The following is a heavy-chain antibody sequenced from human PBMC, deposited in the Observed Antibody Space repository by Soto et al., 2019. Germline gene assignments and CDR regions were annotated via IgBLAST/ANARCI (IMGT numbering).Heavy chain of an antibody. V-gene: IGHV3-30-3*01. D-gene: IGHD2-2*01. CDR2: ISYDGSNR. CDR3: AKDWAILGYCSSTSCYVTPIYY. Sequence: GGSLRLSCAASGFTFSSYAMHWVRQAPGKGLEWVAVISYDGSNRYYADSVKGRFTISRDNSKNTLYLQVNSLRAEDTAVYYCAKDWAILGYCSSTSCYVTPIYYWGQGTQVTVSS. J-gene: IGHJ4*02. CDR1: GFTFSSYA.